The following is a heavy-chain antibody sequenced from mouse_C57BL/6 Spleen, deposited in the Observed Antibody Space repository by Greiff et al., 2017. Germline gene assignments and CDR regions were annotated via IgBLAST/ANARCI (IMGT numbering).Heavy chain of an antibody. CDR2: IDPNRGGT. Sequence: QVQLQQPGAELVKPGASVKLSCKASGYTFTSYWMPWVKQRPGRGLEWIGRIDPNRGGTKYNEKFKSKATLTVDKSSSTAYLRLSSLTSEDSAVYYCATESSGYKYFDYWGQGTTLTVSS. CDR1: GYTFTSYW. V-gene: IGHV1-72*01. D-gene: IGHD3-2*02. CDR3: ATESSGYKYFDY. J-gene: IGHJ2*01.